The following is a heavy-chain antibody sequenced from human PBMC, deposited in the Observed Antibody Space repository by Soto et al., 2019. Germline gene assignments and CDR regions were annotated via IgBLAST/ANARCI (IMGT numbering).Heavy chain of an antibody. CDR3: ARGLRITIFGVVANDAFDI. V-gene: IGHV1-69*02. Sequence: VQLVQSGAEVKKPGSSVKVSCKASGGTFSSYTISWVRQAPGQGLEWMGRIIPILGIANYAQKFQGRVTITADKSTSTAYMELSSLRSEDTAVYYCARGLRITIFGVVANDAFDIWGQGTMVTVSS. J-gene: IGHJ3*02. CDR1: GGTFSSYT. CDR2: IIPILGIA. D-gene: IGHD3-3*01.